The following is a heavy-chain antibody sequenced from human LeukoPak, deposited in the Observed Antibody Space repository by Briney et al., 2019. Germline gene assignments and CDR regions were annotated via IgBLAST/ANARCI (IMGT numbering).Heavy chain of an antibody. V-gene: IGHV3-30*02. D-gene: IGHD4-17*01. CDR2: IRSDGSNK. CDR1: GFTFSNYG. J-gene: IGHJ5*02. CDR3: AKAATVATPYWFDP. Sequence: GGSLRLSCAASGFTFSNYGMHWVRQAPGKGLEWVAFIRSDGSNKYYADSVKGRVTISRDNSKNTLYLQMNSLRAEDTAVYYCAKAATVATPYWFDPWGQGTLVTVSS.